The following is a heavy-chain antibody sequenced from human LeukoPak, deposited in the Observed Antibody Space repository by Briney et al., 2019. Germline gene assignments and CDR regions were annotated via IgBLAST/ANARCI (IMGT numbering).Heavy chain of an antibody. V-gene: IGHV3-30-3*01. CDR1: GFTFSSYA. CDR3: ARDDGFLERLLSMGGAFDI. Sequence: GRSLRLSCAASGFTFSSYAMHWVRQAPGKGLEWVAVISYDGSNKYYADSVKGRFTISRDNYKNTLYLQMNSLRAEDTAVYYCARDDGFLERLLSMGGAFDIWGQGTMVTVSS. J-gene: IGHJ3*02. D-gene: IGHD3-3*01. CDR2: ISYDGSNK.